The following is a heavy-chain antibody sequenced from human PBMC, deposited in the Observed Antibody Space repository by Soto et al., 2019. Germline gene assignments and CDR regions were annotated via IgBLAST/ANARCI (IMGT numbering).Heavy chain of an antibody. D-gene: IGHD3-9*01. J-gene: IGHJ4*02. CDR3: ARDHWGNDILYY. CDR1: GGSISSGGYY. Sequence: SETLSLTCTVSGGSISSGGYYWSWIRQHPGKGLEWIGYIYYSGSTYYNPSLKSRVTISVDTSKNQFSLKLSSVTAADTAVYYCARDHWGNDILYYWAQGTLVTVSA. CDR2: IYYSGST. V-gene: IGHV4-31*03.